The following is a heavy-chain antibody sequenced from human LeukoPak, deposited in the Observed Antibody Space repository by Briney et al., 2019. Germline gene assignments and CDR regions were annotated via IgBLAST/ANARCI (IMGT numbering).Heavy chain of an antibody. CDR1: GDSVSSTSAA. D-gene: IGHD3-16*01. V-gene: IGHV6-1*01. J-gene: IGHJ4*02. CDR2: AYYRSKWSI. Sequence: PSQTLSLTCAISGDSVSSTSAAWNWLRQSPSRGLEWLGRAYYRSKWSIEYAPSVESRITINPDASKNQFYLQLISVTPEDTAMYYCAGGIVGGGWHAYWRQGTLVTVSS. CDR3: AGGIVGGGWHAY.